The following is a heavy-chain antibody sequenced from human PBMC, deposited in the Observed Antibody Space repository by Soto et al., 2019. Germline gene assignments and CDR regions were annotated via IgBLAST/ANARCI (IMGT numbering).Heavy chain of an antibody. CDR2: IIPYYNTL. J-gene: IGHJ4*02. CDR3: ASGASRWYPSFFDS. V-gene: IGHV1-69*01. D-gene: IGHD6-13*01. Sequence: QAQVVQSGAEVRKPGSSVKLSCKASEGTCNSYAIAWVLQAPGQGLEWMGGIIPYYNTLNYAQKFQDRVTITADDSTNTVYMGLSSLRADDTAVYFCASGASRWYPSFFDSWDQGTLVTVSS. CDR1: EGTCNSYA.